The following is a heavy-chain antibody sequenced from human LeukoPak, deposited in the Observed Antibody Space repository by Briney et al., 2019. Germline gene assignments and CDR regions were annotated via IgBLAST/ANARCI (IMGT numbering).Heavy chain of an antibody. D-gene: IGHD6-19*01. CDR3: ARGIIAVAAVSDF. V-gene: IGHV3-48*01. Sequence: PGGSLRLSCAASGFTFSSCSVNWVRQASGKGLEWVSYISGSSGTIYYADSVKGRFTISRDNAKSSLYLQMNSLRAEDTAVYYCARGIIAVAAVSDFWGQGTLVTVSS. J-gene: IGHJ4*02. CDR2: ISGSSGTI. CDR1: GFTFSSCS.